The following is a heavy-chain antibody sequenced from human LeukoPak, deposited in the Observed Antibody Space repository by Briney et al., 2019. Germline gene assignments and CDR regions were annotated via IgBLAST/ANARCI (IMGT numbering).Heavy chain of an antibody. CDR1: GFTFGNSD. V-gene: IGHV3-33*01. J-gene: IGHJ4*02. CDR3: ATYDSGTLFDY. D-gene: IGHD3-10*01. Sequence: PGGSLRLSCAASGFTFGNSDMHWVRQAPGKGLEWVAIIWYDGSNKYYADSVKGRFTISRDNSKNTLYLQMNSLRAEDTAVYYCATYDSGTLFDYWGQGTLVTVSS. CDR2: IWYDGSNK.